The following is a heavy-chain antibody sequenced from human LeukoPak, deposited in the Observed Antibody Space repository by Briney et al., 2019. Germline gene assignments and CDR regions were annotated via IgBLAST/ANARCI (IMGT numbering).Heavy chain of an antibody. CDR1: GFPFSTYS. V-gene: IGHV3-21*03. J-gene: IGHJ4*02. CDR3: TRGRSTPDY. Sequence: GGSLRLSCAGSGFPFSTYSMNWVRQAPGKGLEWVSSIGSSSSHIYYAGSVKGRFTTSRDNAKNSLYLQMNSLGAEDTAVYYCTRGRSTPDYWGQGTLVTVSS. CDR2: IGSSSSHI. D-gene: IGHD2-2*01.